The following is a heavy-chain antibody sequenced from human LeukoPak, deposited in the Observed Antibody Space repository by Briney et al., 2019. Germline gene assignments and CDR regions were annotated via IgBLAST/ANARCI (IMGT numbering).Heavy chain of an antibody. CDR1: GYTFTSYG. CDR2: ISAYNGNT. CDR3: ARDRTTMRAFDI. D-gene: IGHD1-1*01. Sequence: ASVKVSCKASGYTFTSYGISWVRQAPGQGPEWMGWISAYNGNTNYAQKFQGRVTITTDESTSTAYMELSSLRSEDTAVYYCARDRTTMRAFDIWGQGTMVTVSS. J-gene: IGHJ3*02. V-gene: IGHV1-18*01.